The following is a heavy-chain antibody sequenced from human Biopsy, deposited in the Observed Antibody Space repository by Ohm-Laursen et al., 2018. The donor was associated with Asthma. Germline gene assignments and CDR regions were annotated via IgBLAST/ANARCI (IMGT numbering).Heavy chain of an antibody. V-gene: IGHV3-53*01. CDR2: IYSGGTS. CDR3: ARGDSSGWSHYYFDY. J-gene: IGHJ4*02. D-gene: IGHD6-19*01. Sequence: SLRLSCAASGFSFSRYGMHWVRQAPGKGLEWVSVIYSGGTSHTADSVRGRFTISRDYSKNTLYLQMHSLRAEDTAVYYCARGDSSGWSHYYFDYWGQGTLVTVSS. CDR1: GFSFSRYG.